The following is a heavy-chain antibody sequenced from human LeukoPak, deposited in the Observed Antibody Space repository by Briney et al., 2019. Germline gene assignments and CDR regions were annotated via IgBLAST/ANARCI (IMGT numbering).Heavy chain of an antibody. J-gene: IGHJ5*02. CDR2: IIPIFGTA. CDR3: ARDNSVRDEAWWFNP. V-gene: IGHV1-69*06. D-gene: IGHD5-24*01. CDR1: GGTFSSYA. Sequence: SVKVSCKASGGTFSSYAISWVRQAPGQGLEWMGGIIPIFGTANYAQKFQGRVTITADKSTSTDYLELSSLRSEDTAVYYCARDNSVRDEAWWFNPWGQGTLVTVSS.